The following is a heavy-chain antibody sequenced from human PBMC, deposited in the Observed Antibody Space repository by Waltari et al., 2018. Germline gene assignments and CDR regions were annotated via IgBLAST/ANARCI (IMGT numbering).Heavy chain of an antibody. Sequence: QVQLVQSGAEVKKPGSSVKVSCKASGGTFSSYAISWVRQAPGQGLEWMGGILPIFGTANYARKFQGRVTITADEATGTAYMELSSLGSEDTAVYYCAGDIVLTTFPNWVDPWGQGTLVTVSS. CDR2: ILPIFGTA. D-gene: IGHD3-16*01. CDR1: GGTFSSYA. J-gene: IGHJ5*02. CDR3: AGDIVLTTFPNWVDP. V-gene: IGHV1-69*01.